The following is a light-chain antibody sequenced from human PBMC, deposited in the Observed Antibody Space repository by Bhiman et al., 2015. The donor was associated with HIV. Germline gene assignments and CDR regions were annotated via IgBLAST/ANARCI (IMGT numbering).Light chain of an antibody. CDR2: YDG. CDR1: DIGSKI. V-gene: IGLV3-21*01. J-gene: IGLJ3*02. CDR3: QSYDSSLTVPL. Sequence: SYMLTQPPSVSVAPGKTATITCGGNDIGSKIVHWYQQKPGQAPLLVISYDGDRPSGIPERFSASKSGTSASLAITGLEAEDEADYYCQSYDSSLTVPLFGGGTKLTVL.